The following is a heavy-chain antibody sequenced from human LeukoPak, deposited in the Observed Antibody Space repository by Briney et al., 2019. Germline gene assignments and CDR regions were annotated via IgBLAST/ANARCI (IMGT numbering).Heavy chain of an antibody. CDR3: AKDRSAGGYYYYYGMDV. D-gene: IGHD3-16*01. CDR2: ISYDGSNK. CDR1: GFTFSSYG. J-gene: IGHJ6*02. V-gene: IGHV3-30*18. Sequence: GGSLRLSCAASGFTFSSYGMHWVRQAPGKGLEWVAVISYDGSNKYYADSVKGRFTISRDNSRNTLYLQMNSLRAEDTAVYYCAKDRSAGGYYYYYGMDVWGQGTTVTVSS.